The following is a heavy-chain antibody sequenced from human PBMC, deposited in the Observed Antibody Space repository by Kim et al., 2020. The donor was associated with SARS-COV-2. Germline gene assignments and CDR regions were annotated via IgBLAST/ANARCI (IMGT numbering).Heavy chain of an antibody. V-gene: IGHV4-59*01. CDR2: IYYSGST. D-gene: IGHD3-16*01. Sequence: SETLSLTCTVSGGSISSYYWSWIRQPPGKGLEWIGYIYYSGSTNYNPSLKSRVTISVDTSKNQFSLKLSSVTAADTAVYYCARGGITFPYYYMDVWGKGTTVTVSS. J-gene: IGHJ6*03. CDR1: GGSISSYY. CDR3: ARGGITFPYYYMDV.